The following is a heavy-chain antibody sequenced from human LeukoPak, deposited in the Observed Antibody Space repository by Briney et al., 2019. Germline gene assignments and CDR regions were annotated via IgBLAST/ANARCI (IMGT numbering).Heavy chain of an antibody. CDR3: ARDHNWGPDY. D-gene: IGHD7-27*01. J-gene: IGHJ4*02. V-gene: IGHV1-2*02. CDR1: GYSFTDHY. CDR2: IHPGTGVT. Sequence: EASVKVSCKASGYSFTDHYLHWLRQAPGQGLEWMAWIHPGTGVTNYAERFQGRLSLTRDTSISTLYMELNSLTSDDTAVYYCARDHNWGPDYWGQGTLVSVSS.